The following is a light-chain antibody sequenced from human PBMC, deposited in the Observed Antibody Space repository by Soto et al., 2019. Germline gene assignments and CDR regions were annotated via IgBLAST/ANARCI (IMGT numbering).Light chain of an antibody. J-gene: IGKJ5*01. CDR3: QQLKSYPIT. CDR2: GAS. CDR1: QDISSY. Sequence: DIQLTQSPSFLSASVGDRVTITCRASQDISSYLAWYQQKPGKSPKVLIFGASTLQYGVPSRFSGSGSGTEFTLTISSLQPGDFAAYYCQQLKSYPITFGQGTRLETK. V-gene: IGKV1-9*01.